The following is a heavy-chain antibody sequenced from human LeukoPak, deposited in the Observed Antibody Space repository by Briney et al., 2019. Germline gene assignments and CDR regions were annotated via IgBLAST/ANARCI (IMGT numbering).Heavy chain of an antibody. D-gene: IGHD3-3*01. CDR1: GGSFSGYY. CDR2: IDHSGST. J-gene: IGHJ6*02. CDR3: ARGRPDFWSRPFYYYGMDV. Sequence: SETLFLTCAVYGGSFSGYYWSWIRQPPGKGLEWIGEIDHSGSTNYNPSLKSRVTISVDTSKNQFSLKLSSVTAADTAVYYCARGRPDFWSRPFYYYGMDVWGQGTTVTVSS. V-gene: IGHV4-34*01.